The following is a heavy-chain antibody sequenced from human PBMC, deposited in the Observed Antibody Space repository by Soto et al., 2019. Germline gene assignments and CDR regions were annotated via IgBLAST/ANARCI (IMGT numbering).Heavy chain of an antibody. CDR2: ISNNGDS. CDR3: AKLPSTVTPPPDY. Sequence: GGSLRLSCTASGFTFGSYGMTWVRQAPGKGLEWVSGISNNGDSYYADFVKGRFTISRDDSKNTLYLQMSSLRAEDTAVYYCAKLPSTVTPPPDYWGQGTLVTVSS. CDR1: GFTFGSYG. J-gene: IGHJ4*02. D-gene: IGHD4-17*01. V-gene: IGHV3-23*01.